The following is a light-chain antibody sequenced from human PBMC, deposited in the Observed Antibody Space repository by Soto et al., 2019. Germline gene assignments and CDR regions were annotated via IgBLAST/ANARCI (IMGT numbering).Light chain of an antibody. J-gene: IGLJ1*01. V-gene: IGLV2-11*01. CDR3: CSFAGSYTYV. Sequence: QSVLTQPRSVCGYPEQSDNISCTRTSSYVGCYDYVSWYQQHPGKAPKLIIYDVSERPSGVPDRFSGSKFGNTASLTISGLQAEDEADYSCCSFAGSYTYVFGTGTKVTV. CDR1: SSYVGCYDY. CDR2: DVS.